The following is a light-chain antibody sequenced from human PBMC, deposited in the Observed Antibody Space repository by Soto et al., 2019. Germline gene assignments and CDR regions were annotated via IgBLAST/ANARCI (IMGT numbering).Light chain of an antibody. CDR2: SAS. J-gene: IGKJ5*01. CDR1: QSISSY. Sequence: DLPMTQYPSSLSASVGDRVTIPCRASQSISSYLNWYQQKPGRAPKLLIYSASSLQSGIPSRFSGSGSGTDFTDFTLTISSLQPEDFATYYCQQTYMTPITFGQGTRLEIK. V-gene: IGKV1-39*01. CDR3: QQTYMTPIT.